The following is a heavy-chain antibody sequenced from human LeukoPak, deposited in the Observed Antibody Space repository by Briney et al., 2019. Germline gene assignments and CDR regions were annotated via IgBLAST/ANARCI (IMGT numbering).Heavy chain of an antibody. J-gene: IGHJ4*02. V-gene: IGHV1-2*02. CDR1: GYTFTGYY. Sequence: GASVKVSCKASGYTFTGYYMHWERQAPGQGLEWMGWINPNSGGTNYAQKFQGRVTMTRDTSISTAYMELSRLRSDDTAVYYCAREGGIYCSGGSYYIDYWGQGTLVTVSS. D-gene: IGHD2-15*01. CDR3: AREGGIYCSGGSYYIDY. CDR2: INPNSGGT.